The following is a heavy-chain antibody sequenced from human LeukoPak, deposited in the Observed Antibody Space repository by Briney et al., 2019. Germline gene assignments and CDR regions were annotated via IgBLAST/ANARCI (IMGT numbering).Heavy chain of an antibody. Sequence: WGSLRLSCAASGFAFSSFANSWFLQAPPGRLVGDLGISSSGHLAFYADSVQGRFSVSRDNSRNTLYLQMARLRAEDTAVYYCAKEVVMTKAPFGYSFDSWGQGTLVTVSS. V-gene: IGHV3-23*01. CDR2: ISSSGHLA. D-gene: IGHD2-21*02. CDR1: GFAFSSFA. CDR3: AKEVVMTKAPFGYSFDS. J-gene: IGHJ4*02.